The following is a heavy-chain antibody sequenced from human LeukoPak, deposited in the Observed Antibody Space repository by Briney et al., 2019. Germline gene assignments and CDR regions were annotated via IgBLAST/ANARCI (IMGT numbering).Heavy chain of an antibody. Sequence: GGSLRLSCVASGFTFSDYAMNWVRQAPGKGLERVSTFKTNSGQVYYAESVRGRFTISRDNAKNSLYLQMNSLRAEDTAVYYCARDFPWDEVLNFDYWGQGTLVTVSS. CDR1: GFTFSDYA. CDR2: FKTNSGQV. J-gene: IGHJ4*02. D-gene: IGHD1-26*01. CDR3: ARDFPWDEVLNFDY. V-gene: IGHV3-21*04.